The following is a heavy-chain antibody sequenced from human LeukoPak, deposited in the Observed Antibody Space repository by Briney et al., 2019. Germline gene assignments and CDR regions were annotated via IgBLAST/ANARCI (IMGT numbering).Heavy chain of an antibody. V-gene: IGHV3-53*01. CDR2: FYRGETT. D-gene: IGHD2-15*01. CDR1: GFTVSSSY. Sequence: PGGSLRLSCVVSGFTVSSSYMHWVRQAPGKGLEWVSFFYRGETTYYAESVRGRFTISRDISKNTLYLLMNSLIPEDTAVYYCAREVVSIPSYFDSWGQGTLVTVSS. CDR3: AREVVSIPSYFDS. J-gene: IGHJ4*02.